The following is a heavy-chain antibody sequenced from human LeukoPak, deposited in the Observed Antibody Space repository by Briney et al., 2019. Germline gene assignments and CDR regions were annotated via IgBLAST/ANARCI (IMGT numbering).Heavy chain of an antibody. CDR2: IYHSGST. V-gene: IGHV4-38-2*02. CDR3: ARDLYYYDSSGYQDY. Sequence: SETLSLTCTVSGYSISSGYYWGWIRQPPGKGLEWIGSIYHSGSTYYNPSLKSRVAISVDMSKNQFSLKLSSVTAADTAVYYCARDLYYYDSSGYQDYWGQGTLVTVSS. CDR1: GYSISSGYY. J-gene: IGHJ4*02. D-gene: IGHD3-22*01.